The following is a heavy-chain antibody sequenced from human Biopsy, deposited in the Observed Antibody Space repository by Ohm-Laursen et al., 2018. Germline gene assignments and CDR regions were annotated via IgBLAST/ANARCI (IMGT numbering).Heavy chain of an antibody. CDR3: AREAIGYQLPCDD. CDR1: TGTIDSYG. CDR2: IIPILRTT. Sequence: SVKDSCKASTGTIDSYGVTWVRQAPGQGLEWMGRIIPILRTTTYAPKFQGRVTFTADKSSSTAYLELSSLTSEDTAMFYCAREAIGYQLPCDDWGQGTLVTVSS. J-gene: IGHJ4*02. V-gene: IGHV1-69*04. D-gene: IGHD2-15*01.